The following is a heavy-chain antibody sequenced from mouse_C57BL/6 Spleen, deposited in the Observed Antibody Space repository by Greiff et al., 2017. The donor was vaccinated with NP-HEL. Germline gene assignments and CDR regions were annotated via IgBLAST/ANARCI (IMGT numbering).Heavy chain of an antibody. D-gene: IGHD1-1*01. CDR3: AKAPTTVVAGGDY. CDR1: GYTFTSYW. Sequence: VQLQQSGAELVKPGASVKLSCKASGYTFTSYWMHWVKQRPGQGLEWIGMIHPNSGSTNYNEKFKSKATLTVDKSSSTAYMQLSSLTSEDSAVYYCAKAPTTVVAGGDYWGQGTTLTVSS. V-gene: IGHV1-64*01. J-gene: IGHJ2*01. CDR2: IHPNSGST.